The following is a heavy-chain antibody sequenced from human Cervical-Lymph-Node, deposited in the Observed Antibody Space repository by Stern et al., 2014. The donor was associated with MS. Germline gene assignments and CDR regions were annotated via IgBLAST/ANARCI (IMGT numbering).Heavy chain of an antibody. CDR1: GFTFSDFY. CDR2: ISSSSTAI. Sequence: VQLVESGGGLVKPGGSLRLSCAASGFTFSDFYMRWIRQAPGKGLEWVSHISSSSTAIFYAESVKGRFTISRDNAENSLYLQMDSLRAEDTAIYYCARGYKYAYKWGQGTLVTVSS. V-gene: IGHV3-11*01. D-gene: IGHD3-16*01. J-gene: IGHJ4*02. CDR3: ARGYKYAYK.